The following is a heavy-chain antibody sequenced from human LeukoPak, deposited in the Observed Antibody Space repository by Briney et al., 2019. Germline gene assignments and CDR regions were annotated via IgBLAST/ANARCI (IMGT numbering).Heavy chain of an antibody. D-gene: IGHD4/OR15-4a*01. CDR1: GFTFSTYT. J-gene: IGHJ4*02. CDR3: ARLDGAPDY. V-gene: IGHV3-21*01. Sequence: GGSLRLSCAASGFTFSTYTMIWVRQGRQAPGKGLEWVSSISSSSTYIYYADSVKGRFTISRDNAKNSLYLQMNSLRAEDTAVYYCARLDGAPDYWGQGTLVTVSS. CDR2: ISSSSTYI.